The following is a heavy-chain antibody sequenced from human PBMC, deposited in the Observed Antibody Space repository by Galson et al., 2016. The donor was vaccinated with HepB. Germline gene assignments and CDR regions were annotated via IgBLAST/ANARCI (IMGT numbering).Heavy chain of an antibody. D-gene: IGHD3-10*01. CDR3: ARDPGQPEFYYYGMDV. CDR2: ISSDGSNK. Sequence: SLRLSCAASGFIFSSFVVHWVRQAPGKGLEWVAVISSDGSNKNYADSVKGRFTISRDNSKNTLDLQMNSLRAEDTAVYYCARDPGQPEFYYYGMDVWGQGTTVT. J-gene: IGHJ6*02. V-gene: IGHV3-30-3*01. CDR1: GFIFSSFV.